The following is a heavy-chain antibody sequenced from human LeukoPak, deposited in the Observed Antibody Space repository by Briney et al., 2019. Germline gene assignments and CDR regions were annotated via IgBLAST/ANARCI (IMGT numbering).Heavy chain of an antibody. Sequence: ASVKVSCKASGYTFTSYYMHWVRQAPGQGLEWRGVINPSGGSTSYAQKFQGRVTMTRDTSTSTVYMELSSLRSEDTAVYYCARAFASGASYSSSWYAHWGQGTLVTVSS. J-gene: IGHJ5*02. CDR1: GYTFTSYY. D-gene: IGHD6-13*01. V-gene: IGHV1-46*01. CDR3: ARAFASGASYSSSWYAH. CDR2: INPSGGST.